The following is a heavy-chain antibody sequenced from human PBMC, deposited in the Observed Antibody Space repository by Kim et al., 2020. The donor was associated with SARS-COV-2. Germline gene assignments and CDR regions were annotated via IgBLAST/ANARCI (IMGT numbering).Heavy chain of an antibody. CDR3: ARGGYCSSTSCYFYYYALDF. J-gene: IGHJ6*02. V-gene: IGHV3-21*01. D-gene: IGHD2-2*01. CDR2: IGGTTNYI. CDR1: GFAFGTHS. Sequence: GGSLRLSCAASGFAFGTHSMNWVRQAPGKGLEWVSSIGGTTNYIYYADSLKGRFTISRDNSKNSLYLQMDSLRAEDTAVYYCARGGYCSSTSCYFYYYALDFWGQGTTVTVSS.